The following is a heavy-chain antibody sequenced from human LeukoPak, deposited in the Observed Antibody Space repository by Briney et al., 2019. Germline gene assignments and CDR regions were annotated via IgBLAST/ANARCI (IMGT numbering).Heavy chain of an antibody. Sequence: ASVKVSCKVSGYTLTELSMHWVRQAPGKGLEWMGGFDPEDGGTIYAQKFQGRVTMTEDTSTDTAYMELSSLRSEDTAVYYCATINWNDGPLDYWGQGTLVTVSS. V-gene: IGHV1-24*01. J-gene: IGHJ4*02. CDR1: GYTLTELS. CDR2: FDPEDGGT. CDR3: ATINWNDGPLDY. D-gene: IGHD1-20*01.